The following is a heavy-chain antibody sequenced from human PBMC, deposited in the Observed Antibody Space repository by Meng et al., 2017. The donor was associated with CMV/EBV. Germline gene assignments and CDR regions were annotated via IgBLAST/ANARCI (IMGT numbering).Heavy chain of an antibody. D-gene: IGHD2-2*01. CDR3: ARDRKVVPAGGWFDP. CDR2: IYYSGST. Sequence: SETLSLTCTVSGGSISSYYWSWIRQPPGKGLEWIGYIYYSGSTNYNPSLKSRVTISVDTSKNQFSLKLSSVTAADTAVYYCARDRKVVPAGGWFDPWGQGTLVTV. J-gene: IGHJ5*02. V-gene: IGHV4-59*01. CDR1: GGSISSYY.